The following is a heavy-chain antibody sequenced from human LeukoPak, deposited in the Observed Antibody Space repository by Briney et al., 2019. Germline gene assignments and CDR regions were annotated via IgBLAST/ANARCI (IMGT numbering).Heavy chain of an antibody. D-gene: IGHD1-26*01. CDR3: AREAWELLRWFDP. V-gene: IGHV1-69*04. J-gene: IGHJ5*02. CDR2: IIPILGIA. CDR1: GGTFSSYA. Sequence: GSSVKVSCKASGGTFSSYAISWVRQAPGQGLEWMGRIIPILGIANHAQKFQGRVTITADKSTSTAYMELSSLRSEDTAVYYCAREAWELLRWFDPWGQGTLVTVSS.